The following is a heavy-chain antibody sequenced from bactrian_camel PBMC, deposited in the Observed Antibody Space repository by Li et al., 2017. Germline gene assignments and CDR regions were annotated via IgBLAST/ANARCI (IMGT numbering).Heavy chain of an antibody. J-gene: IGHJ4*01. CDR1: GFAYSKIC. CDR3: EPQSGEYCYTVPDAY. V-gene: IGHV3S53*01. CDR2: IDRSGDT. D-gene: IGHD3*01. Sequence: HVQLVESGGGSVQAGGSLRLSCVASGFAYSKICIAWFRQAPGKEREGVAAIDRSGDTNYADSVKGRFTASKDNTKNTLYLQMNSLKPEDTAVYYCEPQSGEYCYTVPDAYRGQGTQVTVS.